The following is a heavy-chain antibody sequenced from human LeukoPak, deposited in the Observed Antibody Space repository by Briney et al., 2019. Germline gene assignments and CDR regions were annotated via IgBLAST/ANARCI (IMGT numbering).Heavy chain of an antibody. CDR1: GGSISSSSHY. J-gene: IGHJ2*01. V-gene: IGHV4-39*07. CDR3: ARSLTTVVVYWYFDL. D-gene: IGHD4-23*01. Sequence: PSETLSLTCTVSGGSISSSSHYWGWIRQPPGKGLEWIGSIYYSGSTYYNPSLKSRVTISVDTSKNQFSLKLSSVTAADTAVYYCARSLTTVVVYWYFDLWGRGTLVTVSS. CDR2: IYYSGST.